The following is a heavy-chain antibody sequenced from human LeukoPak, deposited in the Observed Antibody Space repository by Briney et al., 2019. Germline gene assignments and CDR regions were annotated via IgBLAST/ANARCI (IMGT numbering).Heavy chain of an antibody. CDR1: GFNFIDYY. V-gene: IGHV3-72*01. Sequence: GGSLRLSCAASGFNFIDYYMDWVRQAPAKGLEWVGRSRGQRHGYSTEYATSVKGRFTISRDLSKNLMFLQMNNLQSEDTAVYYCARGARVVSDSNFYGFDVWGQGTTVTVSS. D-gene: IGHD3-22*01. CDR2: SRGQRHGYST. J-gene: IGHJ6*02. CDR3: ARGARVVSDSNFYGFDV.